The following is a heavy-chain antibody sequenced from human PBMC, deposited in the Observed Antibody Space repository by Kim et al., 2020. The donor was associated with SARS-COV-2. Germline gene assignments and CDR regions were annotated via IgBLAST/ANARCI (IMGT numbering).Heavy chain of an antibody. D-gene: IGHD4-17*01. J-gene: IGHJ4*02. Sequence: ANQVKGRFTISRDNAKNSLYLQMNSLRAEDTAVYYCARGFFNGDYFFDYWGQGTLVTVSS. V-gene: IGHV3-11*06. CDR3: ARGFFNGDYFFDY.